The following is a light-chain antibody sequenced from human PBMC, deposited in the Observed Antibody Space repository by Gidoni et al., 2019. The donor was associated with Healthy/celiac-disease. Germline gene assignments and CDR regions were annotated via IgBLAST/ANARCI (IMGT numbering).Light chain of an antibody. J-gene: IGLJ1*01. CDR1: SGINVGTYR. CDR2: YKSDSDK. Sequence: QAVLTPPSSLSASPGASASLTCTLRSGINVGTYRIYWYQQKPGSPPQYLLRYKSDSDKQQGSGVPSRFSGSKDASANAGILLISGLQSEDEADYYCMIWHSSAYVFGTGTKVTVL. CDR3: MIWHSSAYV. V-gene: IGLV5-45*03.